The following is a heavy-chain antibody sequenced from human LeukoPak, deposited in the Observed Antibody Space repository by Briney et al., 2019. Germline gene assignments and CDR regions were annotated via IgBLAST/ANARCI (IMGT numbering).Heavy chain of an antibody. CDR2: ISYDGSNK. CDR3: ARDVLREGSSYN. D-gene: IGHD3-10*01. Sequence: QAGGSLRLSCAASGFTFSSYAMHWVRQAPGKGLEWVAVISYDGSNKYYADSVKGRFTISRDNSKNTLYLQMSSLRAEDTAVYYCARDVLREGSSYNWGQGTLVTVSS. V-gene: IGHV3-30-3*01. CDR1: GFTFSSYA. J-gene: IGHJ4*02.